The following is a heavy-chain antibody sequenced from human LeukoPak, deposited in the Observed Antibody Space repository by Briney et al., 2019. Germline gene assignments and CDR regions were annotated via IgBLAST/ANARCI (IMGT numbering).Heavy chain of an antibody. V-gene: IGHV7-4-1*02. Sequence: ASVKVSCKASGYTFTSYAMNWVRQAPGQGLEWMGWINTNTGNPTYAQGFTGRFVFSLDTSVSTAYLQISSLKAEDTAVYYCARDSPALTSIAAAVTVWFDPWGQGTLVTVSS. CDR2: INTNTGNP. D-gene: IGHD6-13*01. J-gene: IGHJ5*02. CDR1: GYTFTSYA. CDR3: ARDSPALTSIAAAVTVWFDP.